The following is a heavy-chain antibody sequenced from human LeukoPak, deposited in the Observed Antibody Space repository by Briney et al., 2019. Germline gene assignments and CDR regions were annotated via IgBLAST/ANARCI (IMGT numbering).Heavy chain of an antibody. CDR3: ARTSSTYNYYMDV. J-gene: IGHJ6*03. V-gene: IGHV5-51*01. Sequence: GESLKISCKGSGYSFTSYWIGWVRQMPGKGLEWMGIIYPGDSDTRYSPSFQGQVTISADKSISTAYLQWSSLKASDTAMYYCARTSSTYNYYMDVWGKGTTVTVSS. CDR1: GYSFTSYW. D-gene: IGHD2-2*01. CDR2: IYPGDSDT.